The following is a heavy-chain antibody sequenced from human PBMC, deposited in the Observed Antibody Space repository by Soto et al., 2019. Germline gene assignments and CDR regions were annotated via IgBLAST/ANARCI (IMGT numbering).Heavy chain of an antibody. Sequence: ASVKVSCKASGYTFTSYYMHWVRQAPGQGLEWMGIINPSGGSTSYAQKFQGRVTMTRDTSTSTVYMELSSLRSEDTAVYYCARVGTIFGVVSPTFDYWGQGTLVTSPQ. CDR2: INPSGGST. V-gene: IGHV1-46*01. D-gene: IGHD3-3*01. CDR3: ARVGTIFGVVSPTFDY. J-gene: IGHJ4*02. CDR1: GYTFTSYY.